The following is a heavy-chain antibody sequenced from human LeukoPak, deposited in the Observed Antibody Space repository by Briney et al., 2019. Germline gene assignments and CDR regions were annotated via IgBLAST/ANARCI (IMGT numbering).Heavy chain of an antibody. Sequence: ASVKVSCKVSGYTLTELSMHWVRQAPGKGLEWMGGFDPEDGETIYAQKFQGRVTMTRDTSISTAYMELSRLRSDDTAVYYCATGTTGTVPFDYWGQGTLVTVSS. D-gene: IGHD1-1*01. CDR3: ATGTTGTVPFDY. V-gene: IGHV1-24*01. CDR2: FDPEDGET. J-gene: IGHJ4*02. CDR1: GYTLTELS.